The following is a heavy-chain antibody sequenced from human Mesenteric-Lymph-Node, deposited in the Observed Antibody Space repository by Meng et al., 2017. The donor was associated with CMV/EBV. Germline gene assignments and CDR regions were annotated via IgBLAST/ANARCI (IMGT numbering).Heavy chain of an antibody. D-gene: IGHD3-3*02. J-gene: IGHJ5*02. CDR3: ARGGLIFGLDP. CDR2: INPNSGGT. Sequence: ASVKVSCKTSGYIFTGYYMHWVRQAPGQGLEWMGWINPNSGGTNFARKFQGRVTMARDTSISTAYMELNRLRSDDTAIYYCARGGLIFGLDPWGQGTQVTVSS. CDR1: GYIFTGYY. V-gene: IGHV1-2*02.